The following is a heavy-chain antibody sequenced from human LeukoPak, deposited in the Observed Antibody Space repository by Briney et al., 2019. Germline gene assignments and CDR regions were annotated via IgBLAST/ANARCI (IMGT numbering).Heavy chain of an antibody. Sequence: PSETLSLTCTVSGGSISSSSYYWGWIRQPPGKGLEWIGEINHSGSTNYNPSLKSRVTISVDTSKNQFSLKLSSVTAADTAVYYCARTNWNDGLAFDIWGQGTMVTVSS. D-gene: IGHD1-20*01. CDR2: INHSGST. CDR1: GGSISSSSYY. CDR3: ARTNWNDGLAFDI. V-gene: IGHV4-39*07. J-gene: IGHJ3*02.